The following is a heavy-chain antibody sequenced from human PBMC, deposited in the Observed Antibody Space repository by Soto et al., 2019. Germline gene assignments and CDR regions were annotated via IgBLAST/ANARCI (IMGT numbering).Heavy chain of an antibody. V-gene: IGHV3-23*01. Sequence: GGSLRLSCAASGFTFSSYAMSWVGLAPGKGLERVSAISGSGGSTYYADSVKGRFTISRDNSKNTLYLQMNSLRAEGTALYYCARHQYSSGWSDYWGQGTLVTVSS. D-gene: IGHD6-19*01. CDR3: ARHQYSSGWSDY. J-gene: IGHJ4*02. CDR1: GFTFSSYA. CDR2: ISGSGGST.